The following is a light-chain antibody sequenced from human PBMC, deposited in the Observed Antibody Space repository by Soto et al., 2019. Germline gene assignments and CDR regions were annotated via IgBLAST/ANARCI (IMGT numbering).Light chain of an antibody. CDR1: QDISSY. Sequence: IQLTLSPSFLSASVGDRVTITCRASQDISSYLAWYQQKPGEAPKLLISDGSTLQSGVPSRFSGSGSGIEFTLTITSLQPEDFATFYSQQFYTYLLTFGGGTKVDIK. V-gene: IGKV1-9*01. CDR2: DGS. CDR3: QQFYTYLLT. J-gene: IGKJ4*01.